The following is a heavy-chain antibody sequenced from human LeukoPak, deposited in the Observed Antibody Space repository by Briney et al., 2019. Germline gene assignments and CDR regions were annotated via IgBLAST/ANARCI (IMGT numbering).Heavy chain of an antibody. Sequence: GGSLRLSCAGSGFTFSNAWLNWVRQAPGKGLEWVGHIKSKTDGGTTDYAAPVKGRFTISRDDSKNTLFLQMNSLKTEDTAVYYCTLPWGSGSYYDYWGQGTLVTVSS. CDR2: IKSKTDGGTT. D-gene: IGHD3-10*01. CDR1: GFTFSNAW. V-gene: IGHV3-15*01. CDR3: TLPWGSGSYYDY. J-gene: IGHJ4*02.